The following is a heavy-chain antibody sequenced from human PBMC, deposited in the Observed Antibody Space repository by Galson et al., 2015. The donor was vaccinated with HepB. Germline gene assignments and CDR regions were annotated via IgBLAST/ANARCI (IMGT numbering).Heavy chain of an antibody. Sequence: SLRLSCAASGFTFSSYSMNWVRQAPGKGLEWVSSISSSSYIYYADSVKGRFTISRDNAKNSLYLQMNSLRAEDTAVYYCARDKAKVLYCSSTSCYKEEVYYYYGMDVWGQGTTVTVSS. CDR3: ARDKAKVLYCSSTSCYKEEVYYYYGMDV. D-gene: IGHD2-2*02. CDR2: ISSSSYI. V-gene: IGHV3-21*01. J-gene: IGHJ6*02. CDR1: GFTFSSYS.